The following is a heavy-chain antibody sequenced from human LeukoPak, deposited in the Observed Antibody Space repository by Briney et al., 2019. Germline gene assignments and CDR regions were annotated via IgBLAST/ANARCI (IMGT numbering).Heavy chain of an antibody. CDR1: GFTFSSYW. J-gene: IGHJ4*02. Sequence: PGGSLRLSCAASGFTFSSYWMSWVRQAPGKGLEWVANIKQDGSEKYYVDSVKGRFTISRDNAKNSLYLQMNSLRAKDTAVYYCARDGVLRYFDWSTTYYFDYWGQGTLVTVSS. CDR3: ARDGVLRYFDWSTTYYFDY. CDR2: IKQDGSEK. D-gene: IGHD3-9*01. V-gene: IGHV3-7*01.